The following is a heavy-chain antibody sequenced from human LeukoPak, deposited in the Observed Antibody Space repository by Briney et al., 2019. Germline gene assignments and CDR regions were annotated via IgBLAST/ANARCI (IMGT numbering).Heavy chain of an antibody. J-gene: IGHJ4*02. CDR3: ARSGSYYGSTSG. CDR1: GGSISSGGYY. D-gene: IGHD3-10*01. CDR2: SYYSGST. Sequence: SETLSLTCTVSGGSISSGGYYWSWIRQHPGKGLEWIRYSYYSGSTNYNPSLKSRVTISLDTSKNQFSLKLSSVTAADTAVYYCARSGSYYGSTSGWGQGTLVTVSP. V-gene: IGHV4-31*02.